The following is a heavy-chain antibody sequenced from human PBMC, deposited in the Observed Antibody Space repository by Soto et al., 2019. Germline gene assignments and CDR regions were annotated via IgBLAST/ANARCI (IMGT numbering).Heavy chain of an antibody. Sequence: KASETLSLTCTVSGGSISSYYWSWIRQPPGKGLEWIGYIFYSGSTNYNPSLKSRVTISVDTSKNQFSLKLSSVTAADTAVYYCARNTDTYDFWSGYTYPNWFDPWGQGTLVTVSS. D-gene: IGHD3-3*01. CDR2: IFYSGST. J-gene: IGHJ5*02. V-gene: IGHV4-59*01. CDR1: GGSISSYY. CDR3: ARNTDTYDFWSGYTYPNWFDP.